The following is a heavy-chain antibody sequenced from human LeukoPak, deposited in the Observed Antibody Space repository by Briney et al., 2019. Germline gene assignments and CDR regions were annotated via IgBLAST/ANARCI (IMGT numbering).Heavy chain of an antibody. CDR3: AKGHYYDSSGYSDY. V-gene: IGHV3-23*01. CDR2: ISGSGGST. J-gene: IGHJ4*02. Sequence: PGGSLRLSCAASGFTFSSYAMSWVRQAPGKGLEWVSAISGSGGSTYYADPVKGRFTISRDNSKNTLYLQMNSLRTEDTAVYYCAKGHYYDSSGYSDYWGQGTLVTVSS. D-gene: IGHD3-22*01. CDR1: GFTFSSYA.